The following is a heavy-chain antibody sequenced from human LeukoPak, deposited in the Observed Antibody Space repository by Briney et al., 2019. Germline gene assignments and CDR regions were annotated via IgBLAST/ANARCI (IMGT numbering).Heavy chain of an antibody. Sequence: GGSLRLSCAACGFTFSSYAMSWVRQAPGKGLEWVSAISGSGGSTYYADSVKGRFTISRDNSKNTLYLQMNSLRAEDTAVYYCAKDRVWVLLYDYWGQGTLVTVSS. J-gene: IGHJ4*02. CDR3: AKDRVWVLLYDY. CDR2: ISGSGGST. D-gene: IGHD1-26*01. CDR1: GFTFSSYA. V-gene: IGHV3-23*01.